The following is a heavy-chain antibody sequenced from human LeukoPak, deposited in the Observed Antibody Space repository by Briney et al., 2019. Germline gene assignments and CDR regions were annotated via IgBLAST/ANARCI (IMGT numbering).Heavy chain of an antibody. D-gene: IGHD6-19*01. J-gene: IGHJ4*02. CDR2: INPNSGGT. V-gene: IGHV1-2*02. CDR3: AREIAVAGTGSDY. Sequence: GASVKVSCKASGYTFTGYYMHWVRQAPGQGLEWMGWINPNSGGTNYAQKFQGRVTMTRDTSISTAYMELSRLRSDDTAVYYCAREIAVAGTGSDYWGQGTLVTVSS. CDR1: GYTFTGYY.